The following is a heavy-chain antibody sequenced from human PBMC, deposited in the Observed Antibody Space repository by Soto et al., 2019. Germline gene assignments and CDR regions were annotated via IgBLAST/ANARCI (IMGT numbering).Heavy chain of an antibody. Sequence: GGSLRLSCAASGFTFSSYAMSWVRQAPGKGLEWVSAISGSGGSTYYADSVKGRFTISRDNSKNTLYLQMNSLRAEDTAVYYCARLWFGELGIDYWGQGTLVTVSS. D-gene: IGHD3-10*01. J-gene: IGHJ4*02. V-gene: IGHV3-23*01. CDR1: GFTFSSYA. CDR3: ARLWFGELGIDY. CDR2: ISGSGGST.